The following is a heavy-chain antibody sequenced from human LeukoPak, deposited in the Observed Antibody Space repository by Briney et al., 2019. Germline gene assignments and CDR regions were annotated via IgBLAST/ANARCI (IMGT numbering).Heavy chain of an antibody. Sequence: PSETLSLTCGVYGDSISGYYWSWIRQPPGKGLEWIGEINHSGSTNYNPSLKSRVTISVDTSKNQFSLKLSSVTAADTAVYYCARHPHRGYYDSSGYYFRPYYFDYWGQGTLVTVSS. V-gene: IGHV4-34*01. J-gene: IGHJ4*02. CDR2: INHSGST. CDR3: ARHPHRGYYDSSGYYFRPYYFDY. CDR1: GDSISGYY. D-gene: IGHD3-22*01.